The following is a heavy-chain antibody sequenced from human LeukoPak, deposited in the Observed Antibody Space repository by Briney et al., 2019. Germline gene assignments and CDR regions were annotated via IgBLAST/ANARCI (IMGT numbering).Heavy chain of an antibody. Sequence: SETLSLTCTVSGGSIGSDYWTWIRQPPGKGLEYIGYIYYTGGTNYNPSLKSRVTISVDTSKNQFSLKLSSVTAADTAVYYCAIMVRGFDYWGQGTLVTVSS. D-gene: IGHD3-10*01. CDR1: GGSIGSDY. J-gene: IGHJ4*02. CDR3: AIMVRGFDY. CDR2: IYYTGGT. V-gene: IGHV4-59*01.